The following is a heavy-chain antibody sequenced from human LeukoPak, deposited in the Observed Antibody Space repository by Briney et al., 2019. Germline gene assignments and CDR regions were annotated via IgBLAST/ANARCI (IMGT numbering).Heavy chain of an antibody. Sequence: SETLSLTCTVSGGSISSYYWSWIRQPPGKGLEWIGYIYYSGSTNYNPSLKSRVTISVDTSKNQFSLKLSSVTAADTAVYYCAAGNGGYGNYWYFDLWGRGTLVTVSS. V-gene: IGHV4-59*01. CDR3: AAGNGGYGNYWYFDL. J-gene: IGHJ2*01. D-gene: IGHD5-12*01. CDR2: IYYSGST. CDR1: GGSISSYY.